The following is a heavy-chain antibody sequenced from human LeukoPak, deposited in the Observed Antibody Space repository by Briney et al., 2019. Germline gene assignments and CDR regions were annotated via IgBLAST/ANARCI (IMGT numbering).Heavy chain of an antibody. CDR2: INHSGST. V-gene: IGHV4-34*01. Sequence: PSETLSLTCAVYGGSFSGYYWSWIRQPPGKGLEWIGEINHSGSTNYNPSLKSRVTISVDTSKNQFSLKLSSVTAADTAVYYCARRGYGSGSHFPLYYYYYYMDVWGKGTTVTISS. D-gene: IGHD3-10*01. J-gene: IGHJ6*03. CDR3: ARRGYGSGSHFPLYYYYYYMDV. CDR1: GGSFSGYY.